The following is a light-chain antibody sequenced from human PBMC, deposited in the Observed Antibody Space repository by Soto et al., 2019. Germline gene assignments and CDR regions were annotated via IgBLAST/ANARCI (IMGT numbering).Light chain of an antibody. CDR1: QSVSSY. Sequence: EIVLTQSPATLSLSPGERATLSCRASQSVSSYLAWYQQKPGQAPRLLIYDASNRATGIPARFSGSGSGTDFTLNISRPEPEDFAVYYCQQRSNWPPLTFGGGTKVEIK. J-gene: IGKJ4*01. CDR2: DAS. V-gene: IGKV3-11*01. CDR3: QQRSNWPPLT.